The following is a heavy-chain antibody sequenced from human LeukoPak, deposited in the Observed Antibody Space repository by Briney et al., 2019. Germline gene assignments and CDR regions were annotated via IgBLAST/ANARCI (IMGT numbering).Heavy chain of an antibody. D-gene: IGHD1-1*01. Sequence: PGGSPRLSCAASGFPFSSYWMSWVRQAPGKGLEWVANIKQDGSEKYYVDSVKGRFTISRDNAKNSLYLQMNSLRAEDTAVYYCASGTLSYWGQGTLVTVAS. CDR1: GFPFSSYW. J-gene: IGHJ4*02. V-gene: IGHV3-7*01. CDR2: IKQDGSEK. CDR3: ASGTLSY.